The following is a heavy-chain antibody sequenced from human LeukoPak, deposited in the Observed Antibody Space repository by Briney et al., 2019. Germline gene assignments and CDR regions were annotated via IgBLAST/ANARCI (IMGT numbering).Heavy chain of an antibody. V-gene: IGHV5-51*01. D-gene: IGHD3-9*01. J-gene: IGHJ4*02. Sequence: HGESLKISCKGSGYSFTSYWIGWVRQMPGKGLEWMGMLYPDDSDTRYSPSFQGQVTISADKSISTAYLQWSSLKASDTVMYFRQKTAYDILTGYSPVDYWGQGTLVTVSS. CDR2: LYPDDSDT. CDR3: QKTAYDILTGYSPVDY. CDR1: GYSFTSYW.